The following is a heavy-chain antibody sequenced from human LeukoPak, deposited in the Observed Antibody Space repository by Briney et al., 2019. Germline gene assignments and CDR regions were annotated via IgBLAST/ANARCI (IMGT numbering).Heavy chain of an antibody. Sequence: ASVKVSCKASGYTFTSNAINWVRQAPGQGLEWMGWINTNTGNPTYAQGFTGRFVFSLDTSVSTAYLQISSLKAEDTAVYYCARDRLAVAGTEGAFDIWGQGTMVTVSS. CDR3: ARDRLAVAGTEGAFDI. CDR1: GYTFTSNA. V-gene: IGHV7-4-1*02. D-gene: IGHD6-19*01. CDR2: INTNTGNP. J-gene: IGHJ3*02.